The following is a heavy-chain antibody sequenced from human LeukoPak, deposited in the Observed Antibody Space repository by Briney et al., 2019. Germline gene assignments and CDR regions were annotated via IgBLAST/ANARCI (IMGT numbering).Heavy chain of an antibody. CDR3: ARSDYSDY. CDR2: INHSGST. CDR1: GGSFSGYY. V-gene: IGHV4-34*01. J-gene: IGHJ4*02. Sequence: PSETLSLTRAVYGGSFSGYYWSWIRQPPGKGLEWIGEINHSGSTNYNPSLKSRVTISVDTSKNQFSLKLSSVTAADTAVYYCARSDYSDYWGQGTLVTVSS.